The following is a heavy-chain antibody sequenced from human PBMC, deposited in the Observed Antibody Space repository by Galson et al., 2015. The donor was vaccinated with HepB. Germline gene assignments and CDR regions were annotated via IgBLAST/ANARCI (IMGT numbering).Heavy chain of an antibody. CDR3: AKARGMILESWFFDY. V-gene: IGHV3-23*01. Sequence: SLRLSCAASGFSFSIYAMNWVRQAPGKGLEWVSTIDNDVVTAFYADSVKGLFTISRDNSKNTVYLQMNNLRGEDTAVYYCAKARGMILESWFFDYWGQGAPVTVSS. J-gene: IGHJ4*02. CDR1: GFSFSIYA. CDR2: IDNDVVTA. D-gene: IGHD3-16*01.